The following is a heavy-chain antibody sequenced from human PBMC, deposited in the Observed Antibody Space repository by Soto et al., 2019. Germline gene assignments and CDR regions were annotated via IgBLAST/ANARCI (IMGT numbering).Heavy chain of an antibody. J-gene: IGHJ5*02. V-gene: IGHV1-8*01. D-gene: IGHD3-10*01. Sequence: QVQLVQSGAEVKKPGASVKVSCKASGDTLTNYDINWVRQATGQGLEWMGWMNPSSGNTGSAQKFQGRVTMSRNTSISTAYRELSSLISEDTAVYYCAVYKYGHNTWGQGTLVTVS. CDR1: GDTLTNYD. CDR2: MNPSSGNT. CDR3: AVYKYGHNT.